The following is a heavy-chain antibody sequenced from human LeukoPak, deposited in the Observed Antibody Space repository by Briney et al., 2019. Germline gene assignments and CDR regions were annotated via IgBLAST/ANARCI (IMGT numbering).Heavy chain of an antibody. J-gene: IGHJ3*01. Sequence: GGSLRLSCAASGFTFSSYWMHWVRQAPGKGLVWVSRINSDGSSTSYADSVKGRFTISRDNAKNTLYLQMTRLRAEDTAVYYCTREKDYYDISGYNRDAFDLWGQGTKVTASS. D-gene: IGHD3-22*01. V-gene: IGHV3-74*01. CDR3: TREKDYYDISGYNRDAFDL. CDR1: GFTFSSYW. CDR2: INSDGSST.